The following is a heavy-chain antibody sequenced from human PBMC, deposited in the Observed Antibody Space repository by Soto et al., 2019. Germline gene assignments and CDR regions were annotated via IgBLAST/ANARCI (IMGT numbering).Heavy chain of an antibody. D-gene: IGHD3-16*01. Sequence: EVQLVQSGAEVKKPGESLRISCKGSGYSFTSYWISWVRQMPGKGLEWMGRIDPSDSYTNYSPSFQGHVTISADKSISTAYLQWSSLKASDTAMYYCARQRMITRPRSGMDVWGQGTTVTVSS. V-gene: IGHV5-10-1*01. CDR2: IDPSDSYT. CDR1: GYSFTSYW. J-gene: IGHJ6*02. CDR3: ARQRMITRPRSGMDV.